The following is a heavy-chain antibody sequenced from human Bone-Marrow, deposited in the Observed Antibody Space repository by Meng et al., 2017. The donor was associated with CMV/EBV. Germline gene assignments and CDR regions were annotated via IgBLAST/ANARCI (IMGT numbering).Heavy chain of an antibody. V-gene: IGHV1-69*05. CDR1: GGIFSSYA. CDR2: IIPLFGTT. Sequence: SVKVSCKASGGIFSSYAINWVRQAPGQGLEWMGGIIPLFGTTNFAQKFQGRVTITTDESTSTAYMELSSLTSEDTAVYYCARVGLPAANNWFDPWGQGPLVTVYS. J-gene: IGHJ5*02. D-gene: IGHD2-2*01. CDR3: ARVGLPAANNWFDP.